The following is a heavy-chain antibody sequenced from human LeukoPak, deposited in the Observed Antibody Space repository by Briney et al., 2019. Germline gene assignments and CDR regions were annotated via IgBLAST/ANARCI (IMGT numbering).Heavy chain of an antibody. CDR3: ARRLWFGDYYYYYYMDV. CDR1: GYSISSGSY. Sequence: SETLSLTCNVSGYSISSGSYWGWIRQPPGKGLEWIGSIYHSGSTYYNPSLKSRVTISVDTSKNQFSLKLSSVTAADTAVYYCARRLWFGDYYYYYYMDVWGKGTTVTISS. V-gene: IGHV4-38-2*02. D-gene: IGHD3-10*01. J-gene: IGHJ6*03. CDR2: IYHSGST.